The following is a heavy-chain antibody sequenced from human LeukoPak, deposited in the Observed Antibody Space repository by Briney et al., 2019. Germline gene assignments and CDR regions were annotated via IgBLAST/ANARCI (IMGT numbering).Heavy chain of an antibody. CDR1: GGSLSSSSYY. Sequence: SETLSLTCTVSGGSLSSSSYYWGWIRQPPGKGLEWIGSIYYSGSTYYNPSLKSPVTISVDTSKNQFSLKLSSVTAADTAVFYCARLRYSGRLPDYWGQGTLVTVSS. J-gene: IGHJ4*02. D-gene: IGHD2-2*02. CDR3: ARLRYSGRLPDY. CDR2: IYYSGST. V-gene: IGHV4-39*01.